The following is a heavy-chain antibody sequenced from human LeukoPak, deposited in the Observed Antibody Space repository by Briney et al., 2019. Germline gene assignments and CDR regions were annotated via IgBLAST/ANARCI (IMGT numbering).Heavy chain of an antibody. CDR2: IWYDGSNK. CDR3: ARDREGYYGSGSFSGFDY. Sequence: GGSLRLSCAASGFTFSSYGMHWVRQAPGKGLEWVAVIWYDGSNKYYADSVKGRFTISRDNSKNTLYLQMNSLRAEDTAVYYCARDREGYYGSGSFSGFDYWGQGTLVTVSS. V-gene: IGHV3-33*01. CDR1: GFTFSSYG. D-gene: IGHD3-10*01. J-gene: IGHJ4*02.